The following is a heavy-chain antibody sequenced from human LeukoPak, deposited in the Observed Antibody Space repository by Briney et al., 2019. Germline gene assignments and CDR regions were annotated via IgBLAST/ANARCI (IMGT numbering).Heavy chain of an antibody. D-gene: IGHD6-19*01. J-gene: IGHJ4*02. Sequence: GGSLRLSCAASGFTFSTYWMHWVRQAPGKGLVWVSRIESDGGSITYADSVKGRFTISRDNARNTLYLQMNSLRAEDTAVYYCARDPSAVAGFFDYWGQGTLVTVSS. CDR3: ARDPSAVAGFFDY. CDR1: GFTFSTYW. CDR2: IESDGGSI. V-gene: IGHV3-74*01.